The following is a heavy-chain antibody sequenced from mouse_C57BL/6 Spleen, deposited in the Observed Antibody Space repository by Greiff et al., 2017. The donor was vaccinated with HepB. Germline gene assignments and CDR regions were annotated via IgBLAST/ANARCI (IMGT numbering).Heavy chain of an antibody. Sequence: EVKLVESGGGLVKPGGSLKLSCAASGFTFSSYAMSWVRQTPEKRLEWVATISDGGSYTYYPDNVKGRFTISRDNAKNNLYLQMSHLKSEDTAMYYCARGGTTVVGGYYYAMDYWGQGTSVTVSS. CDR2: ISDGGSYT. D-gene: IGHD1-1*01. V-gene: IGHV5-4*03. CDR1: GFTFSSYA. J-gene: IGHJ4*01. CDR3: ARGGTTVVGGYYYAMDY.